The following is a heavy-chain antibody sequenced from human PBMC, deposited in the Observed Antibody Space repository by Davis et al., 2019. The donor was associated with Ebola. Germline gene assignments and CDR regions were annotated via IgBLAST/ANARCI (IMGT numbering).Heavy chain of an antibody. CDR2: VRSKANSYAT. V-gene: IGHV3-73*01. Sequence: KVSCKASGYTFIAYYVHWVRQTSGKGLEWVGRVRSKANSYATAYAASVKGRFTISRDDSKNTSYLQMNSLKTEDTAVYYCTVFAIAVAGTLADYWGQGTLVTVSS. D-gene: IGHD6-19*01. CDR1: GYTFIAYY. CDR3: TVFAIAVAGTLADY. J-gene: IGHJ4*02.